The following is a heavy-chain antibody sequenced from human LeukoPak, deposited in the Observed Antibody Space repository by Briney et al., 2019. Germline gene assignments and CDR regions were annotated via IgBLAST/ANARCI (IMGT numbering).Heavy chain of an antibody. Sequence: PGGSLRLSCAASGFTFSSYAMSWVRQAPGKGLEWVSAISGSGGSTYYADSVKGRFTISRDSSKNTLYLQMNSLRAEDTAVYYCAKAKRSSSRYSDFDYWGQGTLVTVSS. CDR1: GFTFSSYA. V-gene: IGHV3-23*01. CDR2: ISGSGGST. D-gene: IGHD6-13*01. CDR3: AKAKRSSSRYSDFDY. J-gene: IGHJ4*02.